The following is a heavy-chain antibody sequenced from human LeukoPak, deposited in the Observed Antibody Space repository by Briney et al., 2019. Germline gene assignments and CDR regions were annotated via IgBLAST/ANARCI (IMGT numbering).Heavy chain of an antibody. CDR1: GGSISSYY. Sequence: SETLSLTCTVSGGSISSYYWSWIRQPAGKGLEWIGRIYTSGSTNYNPSLKSRVTMSVDTSKNQFSLKLSSVTAADTAVYYCASGRPGYCSGGSCYSGDDAFDIWGQGTMVTVSS. CDR3: ASGRPGYCSGGSCYSGDDAFDI. CDR2: IYTSGST. V-gene: IGHV4-4*07. D-gene: IGHD2-15*01. J-gene: IGHJ3*02.